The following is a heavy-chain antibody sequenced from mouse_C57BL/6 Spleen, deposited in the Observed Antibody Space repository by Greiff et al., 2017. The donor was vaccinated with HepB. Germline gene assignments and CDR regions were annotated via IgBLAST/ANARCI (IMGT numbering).Heavy chain of an antibody. CDR3: SSYYGSSNYFDY. V-gene: IGHV1-4*01. J-gene: IGHJ2*01. Sequence: VQLQQSGAELARPGASVKMSCKASGYTFTSYTMHWVKQRPGQGLEWIGYINPSSGYTKYNQKFKDKATLTADKSSSTAYMQLSSLTSEDSAVYYCSSYYGSSNYFDYWGHSTTLTVSS. CDR2: INPSSGYT. CDR1: GYTFTSYT. D-gene: IGHD1-1*01.